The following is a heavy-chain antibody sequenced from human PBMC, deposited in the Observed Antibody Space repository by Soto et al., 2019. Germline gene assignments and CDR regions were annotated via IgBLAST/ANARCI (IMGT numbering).Heavy chain of an antibody. J-gene: IGHJ6*03. CDR3: ARDGAYCSGTGCRDYYHYMDV. D-gene: IGHD2-2*01. CDR1: GFSFSDYS. CDR2: ISGSSTYI. V-gene: IGHV3-21*01. Sequence: VQLVESGGGLVQPGGSLRLSCAASGFSFSDYSMNWVRQAPGKGLEWVSSISGSSTYIYYADSLKGRFTVSRDNAEKSLYLQMNSLRAEDTAVYYCARDGAYCSGTGCRDYYHYMDVWGKGTTVTVSS.